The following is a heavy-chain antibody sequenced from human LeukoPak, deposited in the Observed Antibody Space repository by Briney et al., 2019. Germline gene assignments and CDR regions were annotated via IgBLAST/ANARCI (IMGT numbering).Heavy chain of an antibody. V-gene: IGHV5-51*01. D-gene: IGHD5-24*01. Sequence: GESLKISCKGSGXCFTSYWIGWVRQMPGTGLEWMGVIYPYDSDTRYSPSFQGQVTISADKSISTAYLQWSSLKASDTAIYYCERGGGSRWTAFDCWGQGTLVTAS. CDR3: ERGGGSRWTAFDC. J-gene: IGHJ4*02. CDR2: IYPYDSDT. CDR1: GXCFTSYW.